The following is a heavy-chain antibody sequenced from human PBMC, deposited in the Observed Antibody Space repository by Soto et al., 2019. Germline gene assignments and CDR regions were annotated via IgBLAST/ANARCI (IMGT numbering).Heavy chain of an antibody. CDR3: ARDGRKQLWVEGRNAMDV. D-gene: IGHD5-18*01. CDR1: AYTFNTYG. V-gene: IGHV1-18*01. J-gene: IGHJ6*02. CDR2: ISGHDGQT. Sequence: QVQLVQSGPEVKKPGASVKVSCKASAYTFNTYGISWVRRAPGQGLEWMGWISGHDGQTNYAQKFRGRVTITTDTSTSTAYMEWRSLRSDDTAIYYCARDGRKQLWVEGRNAMDVWGQGTTVTVSS.